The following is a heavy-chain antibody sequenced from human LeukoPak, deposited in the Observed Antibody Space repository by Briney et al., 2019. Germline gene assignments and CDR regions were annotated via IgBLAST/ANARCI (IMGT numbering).Heavy chain of an antibody. CDR2: IHYSGNT. CDR1: GGSISSYY. V-gene: IGHV4-59*01. CDR3: ARGRTTYGDYGFDWLDP. Sequence: PSETLSLTCTVSGGSISSYYWSWMRQPPGKGLEWIGYIHYSGNTNYNPSLNSRVTISVDTSKNQFSLKLSSVTAADTAVYYCARGRTTYGDYGFDWLDPWGQGTLVTVSS. D-gene: IGHD4-17*01. J-gene: IGHJ5*02.